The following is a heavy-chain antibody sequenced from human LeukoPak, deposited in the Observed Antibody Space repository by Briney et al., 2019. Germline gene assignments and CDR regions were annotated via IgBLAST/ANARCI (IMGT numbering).Heavy chain of an antibody. CDR2: IKQDGSEK. CDR3: ARIPCIAAALETCNYFDY. V-gene: IGHV3-7*01. J-gene: IGHJ4*02. D-gene: IGHD6-13*01. CDR1: GFTFSSYW. Sequence: PGGSLRLSCAASGFTFSSYWMSWVRQAPGKGLEWVANIKQDGSEKYYVDSVKGRFTISRDNAKNSLYLQMNSLRAEDTAVYYCARIPCIAAALETCNYFDYWGQGTLVTVSS.